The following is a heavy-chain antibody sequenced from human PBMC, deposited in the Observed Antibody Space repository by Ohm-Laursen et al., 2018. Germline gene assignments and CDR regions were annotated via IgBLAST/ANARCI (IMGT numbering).Heavy chain of an antibody. CDR3: AITGGFWNY. CDR2: IKSKTNSGTT. CDR1: GFTFSDAW. J-gene: IGHJ4*02. D-gene: IGHD5-12*01. V-gene: IGHV3-15*01. Sequence: SLRLSCAASGFTFSDAWMTWVRQAPGKGLEWVGRIKSKTNSGTTDYAAPVKDRFTISRDDSKNTLYLQMNSLRAEDTAVYYCAITGGFWNYWGQGTLVTVSS.